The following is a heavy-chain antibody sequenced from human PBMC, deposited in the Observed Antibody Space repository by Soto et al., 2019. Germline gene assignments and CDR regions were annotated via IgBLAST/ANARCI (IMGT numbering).Heavy chain of an antibody. CDR2: ISGSGGST. CDR1: GFTFSSYA. Sequence: PGGSLRLSCAASGFTFSSYAMSWVRQAPGKGLEWVSAISGSGGSTYYADSVKGRFTISRDNSKTTLYLQMNSLRAEDTALYYCAKDRGVTTSSVYYYGMEVWGQGTTVNVAS. CDR3: AKDRGVTTSSVYYYGMEV. D-gene: IGHD4-17*01. V-gene: IGHV3-23*01. J-gene: IGHJ6*02.